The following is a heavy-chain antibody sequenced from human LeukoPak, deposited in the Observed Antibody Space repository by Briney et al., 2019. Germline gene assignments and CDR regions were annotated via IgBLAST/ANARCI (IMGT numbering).Heavy chain of an antibody. Sequence: GGSLRLSCVASGFTFSNYAMSWVRQAPGKGLEWIAALNGGRTFFQDSVRGRFTISRVNSKNPLSLQLNSLRGDDTAVYYCVKEVTGYGYFDYWGRGTLVTVSS. CDR1: GFTFSNYA. J-gene: IGHJ4*02. D-gene: IGHD2-2*03. CDR2: LNGGRT. V-gene: IGHV3-23*01. CDR3: VKEVTGYGYFDY.